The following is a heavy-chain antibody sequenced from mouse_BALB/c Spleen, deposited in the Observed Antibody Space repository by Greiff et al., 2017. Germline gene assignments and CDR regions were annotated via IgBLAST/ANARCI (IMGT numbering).Heavy chain of an antibody. V-gene: IGHV5-17*02. D-gene: IGHD1-1*02. CDR2: ISSGSSTI. J-gene: IGHJ1*01. Sequence: DVKLVESGGGLVQPGGSRKLSCAASGFTFSSFGMHWVRQAPEKGLEWVAYISSGSSTIYYADTVKGRFTISRDNPKNTLFLQMTSLRSEDTAMYYCARYGKGGYFDVWGAGTTVTVSS. CDR3: ARYGKGGYFDV. CDR1: GFTFSSFG.